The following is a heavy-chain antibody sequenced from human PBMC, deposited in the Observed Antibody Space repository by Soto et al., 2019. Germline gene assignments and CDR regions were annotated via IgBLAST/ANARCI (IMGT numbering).Heavy chain of an antibody. Sequence: GGSLRLSCAASGFTFSSYAMSWVRQAPGKGLEWVSAISGSGGSTYYADSVKGRFTISRDNSKNTLYLQMNSLRAEDTAVYYCAKESCSSPSCLAPAPLDYWGQGTLVTVS. V-gene: IGHV3-23*01. D-gene: IGHD2-2*01. CDR1: GFTFSSYA. CDR3: AKESCSSPSCLAPAPLDY. CDR2: ISGSGGST. J-gene: IGHJ4*02.